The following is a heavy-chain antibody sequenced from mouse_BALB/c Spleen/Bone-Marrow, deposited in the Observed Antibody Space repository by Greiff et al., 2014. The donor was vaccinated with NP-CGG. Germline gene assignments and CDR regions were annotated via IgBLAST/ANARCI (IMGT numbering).Heavy chain of an antibody. CDR3: TREGYGNSYYFDY. D-gene: IGHD2-1*01. V-gene: IGHV1-15*01. CDR1: GYTFTDYE. CDR2: IDPETGGT. Sequence: VKLMESGAELVRPGASVTLSCKASGYTFTDYEMHWVKQTPVHGLEWIGAIDPETGGTAYNQKFKGKATLTADKSSSTAYMELRSLTSEDSAVYYCTREGYGNSYYFDYWGQGTTHTVSS. J-gene: IGHJ2*01.